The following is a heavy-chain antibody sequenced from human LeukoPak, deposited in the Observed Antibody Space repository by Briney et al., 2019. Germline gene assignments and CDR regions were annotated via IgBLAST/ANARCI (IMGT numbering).Heavy chain of an antibody. V-gene: IGHV1-2*02. CDR1: GYTFTGYY. Sequence: GASVKVSCTASGYTFTGYYMHWVRQAPGQGLEWMGWINPNSGGTNYAQKFQGRVTMTRDTSISTAYMELSRLRSDDTAVYYCARDWDTAMVLRSWGQGTLVTVSS. D-gene: IGHD5-18*01. CDR2: INPNSGGT. CDR3: ARDWDTAMVLRS. J-gene: IGHJ4*02.